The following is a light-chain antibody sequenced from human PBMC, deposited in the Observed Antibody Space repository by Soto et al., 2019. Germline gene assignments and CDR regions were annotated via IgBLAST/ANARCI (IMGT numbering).Light chain of an antibody. V-gene: IGLV2-14*01. CDR3: SSYTSDNML. J-gene: IGLJ2*01. CDR2: EVT. Sequence: QSALSQPASVSGSPGQTITISCTGTSTDVGGYNAVSWYQHHPGKAPKLIIYEVTHRPSGVSDRFSASKSGNTASLTISGLQAEDEADYYCSSYTSDNMLFGGGTKLTVL. CDR1: STDVGGYNA.